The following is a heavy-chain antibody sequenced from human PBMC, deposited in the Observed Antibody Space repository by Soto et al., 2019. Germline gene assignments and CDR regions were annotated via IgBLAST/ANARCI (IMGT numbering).Heavy chain of an antibody. D-gene: IGHD6-13*01. V-gene: IGHV3-48*02. J-gene: IGHJ4*02. CDR1: GFTFSSYS. CDR2: ISSSSSTI. CDR3: AVSLYSSSWADFDY. Sequence: GGSLRLSCAASGFTFSSYSMNWVRQAPGKGLEWVSYISSSSSTIYYADSVKGRFTISRDNAKNSLYLQMNSLRDEDTAVYYCAVSLYSSSWADFDYWGQGTLVTVSS.